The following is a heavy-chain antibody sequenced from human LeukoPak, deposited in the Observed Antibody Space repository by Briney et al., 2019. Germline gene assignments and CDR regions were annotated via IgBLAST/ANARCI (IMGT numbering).Heavy chain of an antibody. CDR3: AREGALPSSSWKTYYDYVWGSYRPYYFDY. CDR1: GFTFSDYY. CDR2: ISSSGSTI. V-gene: IGHV3-11*04. J-gene: IGHJ4*02. D-gene: IGHD3-16*02. Sequence: TGGSLRLSCAASGFTFSDYYMSWIRQAPGKGLEWVSYISSSGSTIYYADSVKGRFTISRDNAKNSLYLQMNSLRAEDTAVYYCAREGALPSSSWKTYYDYVWGSYRPYYFDYWGQGTLVTVSS.